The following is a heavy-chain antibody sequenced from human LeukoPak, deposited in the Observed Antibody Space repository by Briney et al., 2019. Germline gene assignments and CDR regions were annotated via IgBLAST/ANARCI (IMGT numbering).Heavy chain of an antibody. CDR1: GFTFSSYS. CDR2: IGSSSSTI. J-gene: IGHJ4*02. Sequence: GGSLRLSCAASGFTFSSYSMNWVRQAPGKGLEWVSYIGSSSSTIYYADSVKGRFTISRDNAKNSLYLQMNSLRAEDTAVYYCASAYDFWSGHGPFDYWGQGTLVTVSS. CDR3: ASAYDFWSGHGPFDY. D-gene: IGHD3-3*01. V-gene: IGHV3-48*01.